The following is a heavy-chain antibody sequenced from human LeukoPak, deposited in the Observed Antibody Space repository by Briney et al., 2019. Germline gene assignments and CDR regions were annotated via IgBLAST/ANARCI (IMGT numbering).Heavy chain of an antibody. Sequence: GGSLRLSCAASGFTFSSNSMNWVRQAPGKGLEWVSYISSSISTKYYADSVKGRFTISRDNAKNSLYLQMNSLRAEDTAVYYCARAPTDDYGDYSFDYWGQGTLVTVSS. CDR1: GFTFSSNS. CDR3: ARAPTDDYGDYSFDY. D-gene: IGHD4-17*01. V-gene: IGHV3-48*04. J-gene: IGHJ4*02. CDR2: ISSSISTK.